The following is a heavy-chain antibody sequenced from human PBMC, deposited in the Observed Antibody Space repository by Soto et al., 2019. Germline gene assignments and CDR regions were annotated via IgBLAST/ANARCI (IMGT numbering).Heavy chain of an antibody. CDR1: GFTFSSYW. D-gene: IGHD1-1*01. CDR2: IKQDGSEK. V-gene: IGHV3-7*01. CDR3: ARDGYMGINQYYYYMDV. J-gene: IGHJ6*03. Sequence: GGSLRLSCAASGFTFSSYWMSWVRQAPGKGLEWVANIKQDGSEKYYVDSVKGRFTISRDNAKNSLYLQMNSLRAEDTAVYYCARDGYMGINQYYYYMDVWGKGTTVTVSS.